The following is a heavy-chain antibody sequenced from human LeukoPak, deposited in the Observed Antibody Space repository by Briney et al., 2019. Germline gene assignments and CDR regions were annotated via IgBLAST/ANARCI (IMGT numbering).Heavy chain of an antibody. CDR3: ARGGLPRSYYYYYYMDV. CDR2: INSDGSST. J-gene: IGHJ6*03. CDR1: GFTFSSYW. Sequence: GGSLGLSCAASGFTFSSYWMHWVRQAPGKGLVWVSRINSDGSSTSYADSVKGRFTISRDNAKNTLYLQMNSLRAEDTAVYYCARGGLPRSYYYYYYMDVWGKGTTVTVSS. V-gene: IGHV3-74*01. D-gene: IGHD2-15*01.